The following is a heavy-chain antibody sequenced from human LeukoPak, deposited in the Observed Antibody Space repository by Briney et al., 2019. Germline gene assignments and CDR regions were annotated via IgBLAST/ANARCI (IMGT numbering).Heavy chain of an antibody. V-gene: IGHV3-30-3*01. Sequence: GGFLRLSCAASGFTFSSYAMHWVRQAPGKGLEWVAVISYDGSNKYYADSVKGRFTISRDNSKNTLYLQMNSLRAEDTAVYYCATDQYYGSGSYYTWGQGTLVTVSS. CDR3: ATDQYYGSGSYYT. CDR2: ISYDGSNK. CDR1: GFTFSSYA. D-gene: IGHD3-10*01. J-gene: IGHJ4*02.